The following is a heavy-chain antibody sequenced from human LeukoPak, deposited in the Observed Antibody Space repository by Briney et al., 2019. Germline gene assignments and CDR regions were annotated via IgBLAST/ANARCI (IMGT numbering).Heavy chain of an antibody. CDR2: IKSKTNGGTT. V-gene: IGHV3-15*07. CDR1: GFPFSDAW. J-gene: IGHJ4*02. CDR3: VRELSGSFDY. D-gene: IGHD3-10*01. Sequence: GCLRLSCAVSGFPFSDAWMNWVRQVPGRGLEWVGLIKSKTNGGTTDYTTPVKGRFTISRDDSKNTLYLQMNSLKIEDTAVYYCVRELSGSFDYWGQGTLVTVSS.